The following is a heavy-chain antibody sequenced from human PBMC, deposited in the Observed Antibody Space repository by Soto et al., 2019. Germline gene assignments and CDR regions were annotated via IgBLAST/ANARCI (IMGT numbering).Heavy chain of an antibody. D-gene: IGHD5-12*01. Sequence: ASVKVSCQASGYTFTSYGISWVRQPPGQGLEWMGWISTDNGNTNYAQNLQGRVTMTTDTSTSTAYMELRSLRSDDTAVYFCGRGDSSYDTIFDYWGQGTLVTVS. J-gene: IGHJ4*02. CDR3: GRGDSSYDTIFDY. CDR1: GYTFTSYG. CDR2: ISTDNGNT. V-gene: IGHV1-18*01.